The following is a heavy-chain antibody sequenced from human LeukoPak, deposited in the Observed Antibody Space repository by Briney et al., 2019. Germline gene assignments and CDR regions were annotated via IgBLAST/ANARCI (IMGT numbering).Heavy chain of an antibody. CDR3: ARRGDTPMIGDH. Sequence: GGSLRLSCAASGFTFSSYGMNWVRQAPGKGLEWLSYLSDTGNIHYAQSVKGRFTISRDNAKNSLYLQMDGLRAEDTAVYYCARRGDTPMIGDHWGQGILVTVAS. J-gene: IGHJ4*02. CDR2: LSDTGNI. D-gene: IGHD5-18*01. CDR1: GFTFSSYG. V-gene: IGHV3-48*01.